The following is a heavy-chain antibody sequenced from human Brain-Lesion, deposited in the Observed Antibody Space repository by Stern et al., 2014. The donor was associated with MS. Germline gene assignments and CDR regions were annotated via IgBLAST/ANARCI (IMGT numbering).Heavy chain of an antibody. V-gene: IGHV1-3*01. CDR2: INGVDDKT. D-gene: IGHD3-22*01. J-gene: IGHJ4*02. Sequence: DQLVESGAEVKKPGASVKVSCKASGYTFIRYAMPWVRQAPGQRLEWMGRINGVDDKTKYSHKFQGRVTITRDTSANTVYMELSSLRSEDTAVYYCARDDHRDSSGHYAPFDYWGQGTRVTVSS. CDR1: GYTFIRYA. CDR3: ARDDHRDSSGHYAPFDY.